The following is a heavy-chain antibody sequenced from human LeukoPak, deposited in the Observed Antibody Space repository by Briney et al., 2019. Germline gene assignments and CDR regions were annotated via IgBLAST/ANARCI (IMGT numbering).Heavy chain of an antibody. CDR2: IWYDGSNK. CDR3: ARDGGITPTDV. CDR1: GFTFSSFG. J-gene: IGHJ6*02. D-gene: IGHD3-10*01. V-gene: IGHV3-33*01. Sequence: LGGSLRLSCAASGFTFSSFGMHWVRQAPGKGLEWVAVIWYDGSNKYYADSVKGRFTISRDNSKNTLYLQMNSLRAEDTAVYYCARDGGITPTDVWGQGTTVTVSS.